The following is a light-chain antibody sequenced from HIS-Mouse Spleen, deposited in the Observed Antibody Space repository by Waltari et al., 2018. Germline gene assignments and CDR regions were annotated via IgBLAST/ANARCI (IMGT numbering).Light chain of an antibody. Sequence: QSALTQPASVSGSPGQSITISCTGTSSDVGGYNYVSWYQQHPGKAPKLMIYEVSNRPSGVSNRFHGSKSGNTASLTISGLQAEDEADYYCSSYTSSSTFFGTGTKVTVL. V-gene: IGLV2-14*01. CDR3: SSYTSSSTF. CDR2: EVS. J-gene: IGLJ1*01. CDR1: SSDVGGYNY.